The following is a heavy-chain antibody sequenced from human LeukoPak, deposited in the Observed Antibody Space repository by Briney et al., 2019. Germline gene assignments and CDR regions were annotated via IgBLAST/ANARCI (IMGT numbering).Heavy chain of an antibody. J-gene: IGHJ3*02. CDR2: ISSSGTSI. D-gene: IGHD4-17*01. Sequence: GGSLRLSCAASGFTFSSYSMSWVRQAPGKGLEWVSYISSSGTSIYYADSVKGQFTISRGNAKNSLYLQMTSLRAEDTAVYYCARVRLTVTIHDAFDIWGQGTMVTVSS. CDR3: ARVRLTVTIHDAFDI. V-gene: IGHV3-48*01. CDR1: GFTFSSYS.